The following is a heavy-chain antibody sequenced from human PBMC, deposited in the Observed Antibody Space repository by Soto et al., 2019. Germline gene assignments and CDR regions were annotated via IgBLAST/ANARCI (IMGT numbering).Heavy chain of an antibody. V-gene: IGHV3-23*01. CDR3: AIFYGGNSAHSYTIDP. CDR1: GFTFSSYA. J-gene: IGHJ5*02. Sequence: GGSLRLSCAASGFTFSSYAMSWVRQAPGKGLEWVSTISGSGGSTHYADSVKGRFTISRDNSKNTLYLQMNSLRAEDTAVYYCAIFYGGNSAHSYTIDPWGQGSLVTVSS. CDR2: ISGSGGST. D-gene: IGHD2-21*02.